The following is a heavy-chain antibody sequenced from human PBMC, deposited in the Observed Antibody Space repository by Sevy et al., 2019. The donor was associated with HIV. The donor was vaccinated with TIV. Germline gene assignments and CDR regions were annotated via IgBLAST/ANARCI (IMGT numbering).Heavy chain of an antibody. V-gene: IGHV4-34*01. CDR1: GGSFSGYY. J-gene: IGHJ4*02. CDR3: ATRRGHLSFDY. CDR2: INHSGST. Sequence: SETLSLTCVVYGGSFSGYYWSWIRQPPGKGLEWIGEINHSGSTNYNPSLKSRVTISADTSKNQFSLKLSSVTAADTAVYYCATRRGHLSFDYLGQGTLVTVSS.